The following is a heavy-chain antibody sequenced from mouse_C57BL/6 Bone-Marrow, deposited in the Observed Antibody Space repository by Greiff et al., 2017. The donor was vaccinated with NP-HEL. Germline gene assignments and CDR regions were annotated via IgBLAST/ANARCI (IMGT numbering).Heavy chain of an antibody. Sequence: QVQLKQSGAELARPGASVKLSCKASGYTFTSYGISWVKQRTGQGLEWIGEIYPSSGNTYYNEKFKGKATLTADKSSSTAYMELRSLTSEDSAVYFCARFKTAQGPFAYWGQGTLVTV. V-gene: IGHV1-81*01. CDR1: GYTFTSYG. CDR2: IYPSSGNT. CDR3: ARFKTAQGPFAY. D-gene: IGHD3-2*02. J-gene: IGHJ3*01.